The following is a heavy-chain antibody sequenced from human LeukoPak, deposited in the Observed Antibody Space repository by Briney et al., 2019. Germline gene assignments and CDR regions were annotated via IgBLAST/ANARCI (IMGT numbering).Heavy chain of an antibody. CDR3: ARDDYSNYFDY. Sequence: SETLSLTCTVSGGSISGSSYYWGWIRQPPGKGLEWIGYIYYSGSTYYNPSLKSRVTISVDTSKNQFSLKLSSVTAADTAVYYCARDDYSNYFDYWGQGTLVTVSS. CDR1: GGSISGSSYY. CDR2: IYYSGST. D-gene: IGHD4-11*01. J-gene: IGHJ4*02. V-gene: IGHV4-31*03.